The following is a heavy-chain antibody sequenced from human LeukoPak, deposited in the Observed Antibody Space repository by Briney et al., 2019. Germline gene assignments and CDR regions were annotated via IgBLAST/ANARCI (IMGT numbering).Heavy chain of an antibody. CDR2: ISSNGGSI. CDR3: VKPYSSSWLDAFDF. D-gene: IGHD6-13*01. V-gene: IGHV3-64D*06. Sequence: GGSLRLSCSASGFTFSSYAMHWVRQAPGKGLEYVSVISSNGGSIYYADSVKGRFTISRDNSKNTLYLQMSSLRAEDTAVYFCVKPYSSSWLDAFDFWGQGTMVTVSS. CDR1: GFTFSSYA. J-gene: IGHJ3*01.